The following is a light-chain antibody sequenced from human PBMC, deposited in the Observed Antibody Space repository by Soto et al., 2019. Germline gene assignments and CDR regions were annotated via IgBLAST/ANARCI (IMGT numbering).Light chain of an antibody. CDR2: GNI. J-gene: IGLJ1*01. V-gene: IGLV1-40*01. Sequence: QSVLTQPPSVSGAPGQRVTISCTGSSSNIGAGYDVHWYQQLPGTAPKLLIYGNINRPSGVPDRFSGSNSGTSASLAITGLQAEDEADYYCQSYDSSLSGSGVFGTGTKLTVL. CDR3: QSYDSSLSGSGV. CDR1: SSNIGAGYD.